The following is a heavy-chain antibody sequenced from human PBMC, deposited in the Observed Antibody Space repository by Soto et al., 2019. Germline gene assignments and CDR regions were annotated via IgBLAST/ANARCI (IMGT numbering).Heavy chain of an antibody. D-gene: IGHD6-19*01. V-gene: IGHV3-23*01. Sequence: EVQMLESGGGLVQPGGSLRLSCAASGFTFSSYAMSWVRQAPGKGLEWVSAISGSGGSTYYAGSVKGRFSISRDNSKNTLYLQMNSLRAEDTAVYYCAKDPRWSIAVAGGYWGQGTLVTVSS. CDR3: AKDPRWSIAVAGGY. J-gene: IGHJ4*02. CDR2: ISGSGGST. CDR1: GFTFSSYA.